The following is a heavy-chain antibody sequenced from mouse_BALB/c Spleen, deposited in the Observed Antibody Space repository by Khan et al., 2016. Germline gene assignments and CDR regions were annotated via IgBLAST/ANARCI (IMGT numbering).Heavy chain of an antibody. D-gene: IGHD1-1*02. CDR3: ARFGSYGFAY. CDR1: GYSFTSYW. CDR2: IHPSDSET. Sequence: VQLQESGAELVRPGASVKLSCKASGYSFTSYWMNWVKQRPGQGLEWIGMIHPSDSETNLNQKFKDKATLTVDKSSSTAYMQLSSTTSEDATVYCCARFGSYGFAYWGQGTLVTVSA. V-gene: IGHV1-61*01. J-gene: IGHJ3*01.